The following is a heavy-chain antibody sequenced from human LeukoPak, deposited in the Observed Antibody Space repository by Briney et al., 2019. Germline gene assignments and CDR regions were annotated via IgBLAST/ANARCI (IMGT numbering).Heavy chain of an antibody. V-gene: IGHV1-69*06. CDR3: AKFWSGYYTD. D-gene: IGHD3-3*01. CDR1: GYTFCTFS. J-gene: IGHJ4*02. CDR2: LTPLAGTP. Sequence: ASVKVSCNASGYTFCTFSFNWVRQAPSEGLEWLGGLTPLAGTPNYAQKFQGRLTISADKSTSTVYMELSRLTSEDTAVYFCAKFWSGYYTDWGQGTLVSVSS.